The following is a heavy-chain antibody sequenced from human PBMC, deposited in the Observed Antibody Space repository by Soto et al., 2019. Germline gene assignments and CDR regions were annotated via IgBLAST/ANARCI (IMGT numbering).Heavy chain of an antibody. CDR1: RFTFISNC. V-gene: IGHV3-74*01. CDR2: VNGDGSVT. CDR3: ARESRSGFVSFDY. Sequence: HPAVSLRLSCVASRFTFISNCMHWVRQAPGKGLGWVSRVNGDGSVTSYADSVKGHFTISRDNAKNTLYLQMDSLRADDTAVFYCARESRSGFVSFDYWGQ. D-gene: IGHD6-13*01. J-gene: IGHJ4*02.